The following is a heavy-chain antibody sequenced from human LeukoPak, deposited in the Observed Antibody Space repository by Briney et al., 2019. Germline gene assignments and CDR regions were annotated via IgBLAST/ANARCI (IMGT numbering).Heavy chain of an antibody. CDR3: AREARVYYYDSSGYDY. J-gene: IGHJ4*02. CDR2: IHTSGNT. CDR1: GGSISNYY. Sequence: SETLSLTCTVSGGSISNYYWSWIRQPAGKGLEWIGRIHTSGNTDYNPSLKSRVTMSLDTSKNQFSLRLNSMTAADTAVYYCAREARVYYYDSSGYDYWGQGTLVTVSS. D-gene: IGHD3-22*01. V-gene: IGHV4-4*07.